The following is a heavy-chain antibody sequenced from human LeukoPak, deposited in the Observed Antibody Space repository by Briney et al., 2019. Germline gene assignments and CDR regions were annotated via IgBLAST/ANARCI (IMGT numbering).Heavy chain of an antibody. CDR2: VSFDSNNL. CDR1: GFTFRSYA. V-gene: IGHV3-30*18. D-gene: IGHD1-26*01. J-gene: IGHJ4*02. Sequence: GGSLRLSCAASGFTFRSYAMHWVRQAPGKGLEWVAVVSFDSNNLYYADSVKGRFTISRDNSKNTLYLQMNSLRGEDTAVYYCAKARPPRHDLGNFYFAYWGRGTLVTVSS. CDR3: AKARPPRHDLGNFYFAY.